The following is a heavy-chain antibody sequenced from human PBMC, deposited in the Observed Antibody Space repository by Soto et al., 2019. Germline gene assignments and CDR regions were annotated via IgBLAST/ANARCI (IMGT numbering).Heavy chain of an antibody. CDR2: IYHSGST. D-gene: IGHD3-3*02. CDR3: ARFHFYADY. V-gene: IGHV4-30-2*01. CDR1: GGSISSGGYS. Sequence: PSETLSLTCAVSGGSISSGGYSWSWIRQPPGKGLEWIGYIYHSGSTYYNPSLKSRVTISVDRSKNQFSLKLSSVTAADTAVYYCARFHFYADYWGQGTLVTVSS. J-gene: IGHJ4*02.